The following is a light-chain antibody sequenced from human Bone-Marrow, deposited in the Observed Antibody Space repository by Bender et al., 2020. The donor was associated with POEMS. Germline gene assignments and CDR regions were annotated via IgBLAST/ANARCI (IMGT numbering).Light chain of an antibody. CDR2: DVS. V-gene: IGLV2-14*03. Sequence: QSALTQPASVSGSPGQSITIFCTGTSSDLGGFNSISWYQQHPGKAPKLMIYDVSARPSWVSTRFSGSKSGNTASLTISGLQAEDEADYYCGSYTTITTLVFGGGTKLTVL. CDR1: SSDLGGFNS. J-gene: IGLJ2*01. CDR3: GSYTTITTLV.